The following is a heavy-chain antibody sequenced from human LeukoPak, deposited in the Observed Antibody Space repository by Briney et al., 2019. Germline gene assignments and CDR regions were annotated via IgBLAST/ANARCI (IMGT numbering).Heavy chain of an antibody. Sequence: GASVTVSCKASGYTFISYGISWVRQAPGPGLEWVGWISTYNDNTNYAQKVQGRVTMTTDTSTSTAYMELRSLRSDDTAVYYCARNCSGGSCSDYWGQGTLVTVSS. CDR3: ARNCSGGSCSDY. J-gene: IGHJ4*02. V-gene: IGHV1-18*01. CDR2: ISTYNDNT. CDR1: GYTFISYG. D-gene: IGHD2-15*01.